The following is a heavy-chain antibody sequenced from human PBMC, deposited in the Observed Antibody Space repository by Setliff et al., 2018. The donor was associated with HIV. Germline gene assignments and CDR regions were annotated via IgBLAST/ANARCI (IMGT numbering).Heavy chain of an antibody. J-gene: IGHJ3*02. CDR2: IGAAGYPT. CDR1: VFTFSIHN. D-gene: IGHD3-10*01. Sequence: GGSLRLSCAASVFTFSIHNMNWVRQAPGKGLEWLSTIGAAGYPTHYAESVKGRFTISKDNSQNALYLQMNSLTDEDTAVYYCAKVFAFGVDGFDIWGQGTMVTVSS. V-gene: IGHV3-23*01. CDR3: AKVFAFGVDGFDI.